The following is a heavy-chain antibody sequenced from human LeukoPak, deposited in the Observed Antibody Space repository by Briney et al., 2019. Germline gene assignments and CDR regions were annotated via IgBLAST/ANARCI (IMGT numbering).Heavy chain of an antibody. CDR3: ASGVYYDSSGYSFEY. Sequence: SVKVSFKASGGTFSSYGISWVRQAPGQGLEWMGGIIPIFGTANYAQKFQGRVTITADESTSTAYMELSSLRSEDMAVYYCASGVYYDSSGYSFEYWGQGTLVTVSS. D-gene: IGHD3-22*01. J-gene: IGHJ4*02. V-gene: IGHV1-69*13. CDR1: GGTFSSYG. CDR2: IIPIFGTA.